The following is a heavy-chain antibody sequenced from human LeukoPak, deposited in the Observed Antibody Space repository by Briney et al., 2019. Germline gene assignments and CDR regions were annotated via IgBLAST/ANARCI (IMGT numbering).Heavy chain of an antibody. V-gene: IGHV4-34*01. J-gene: IGHJ5*02. CDR1: GGSFSGYY. D-gene: IGHD1-26*01. CDR2: INHSGST. Sequence: SETLSLTCAVYGGSFSGYYWSWIRQPPGKGLEWIGEINHSGSTNYNPSLKSRVTISVDTSKNQFSLKLSSVTAADTAVYYCARQEALGSNWFDPWGQGTLVTVSS. CDR3: ARQEALGSNWFDP.